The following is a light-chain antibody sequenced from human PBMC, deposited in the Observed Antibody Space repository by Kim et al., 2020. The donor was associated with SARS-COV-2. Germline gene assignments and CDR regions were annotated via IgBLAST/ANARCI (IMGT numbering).Light chain of an antibody. Sequence: QRVTISCTGSGSNIGAGYAVHWYQQLPGTAPKLLIYDNTNRPSGVPDRFSGSKSGTSASLAITGLQAEDEADYYCQSYDSSLSGYVFGTGTKVTVL. CDR3: QSYDSSLSGYV. V-gene: IGLV1-40*01. J-gene: IGLJ1*01. CDR1: GSNIGAGYA. CDR2: DNT.